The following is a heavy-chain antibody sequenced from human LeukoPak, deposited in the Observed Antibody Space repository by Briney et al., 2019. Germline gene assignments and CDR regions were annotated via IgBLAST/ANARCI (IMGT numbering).Heavy chain of an antibody. D-gene: IGHD3-22*01. V-gene: IGHV3-11*04. Sequence: GGSLRLSCAASGFTFSDYYMSWIRQAPGRALEWVSSITSSGTYIFYADSVKGRFTISRDNSKNTLYLQMNSLRAEDTAVYYCAKELPLFPYYYDSSGYYWAYWGQGTLITVSS. CDR1: GFTFSDYY. CDR3: AKELPLFPYYYDSSGYYWAY. J-gene: IGHJ4*02. CDR2: ITSSGTYI.